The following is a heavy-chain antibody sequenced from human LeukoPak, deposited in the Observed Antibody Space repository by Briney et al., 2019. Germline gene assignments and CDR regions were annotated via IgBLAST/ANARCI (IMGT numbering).Heavy chain of an antibody. CDR1: GGSFSGYY. Sequence: SETLSLTCAVYGGSFSGYYWSWIRQPPGKGLEWIGEINHSGSTNYNPSLKSRVTISVDTSKNQFSLKLSSVTAADTAVYYCAGLRYFDWSWFDYWGQGTLVTVSS. V-gene: IGHV4-34*01. J-gene: IGHJ4*02. D-gene: IGHD3-9*01. CDR2: INHSGST. CDR3: AGLRYFDWSWFDY.